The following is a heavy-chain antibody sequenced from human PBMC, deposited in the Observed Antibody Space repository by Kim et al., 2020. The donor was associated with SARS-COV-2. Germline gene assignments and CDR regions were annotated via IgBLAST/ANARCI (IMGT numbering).Heavy chain of an antibody. CDR3: ARYNWNRFDY. D-gene: IGHD1-1*01. CDR2: TA. J-gene: IGHJ4*02. V-gene: IGHV1-69*01. Sequence: TANYAQKFQGRVTITADESTSTAYMELSSLRSEDTAVYYCARYNWNRFDYWGQGTLVTVSS.